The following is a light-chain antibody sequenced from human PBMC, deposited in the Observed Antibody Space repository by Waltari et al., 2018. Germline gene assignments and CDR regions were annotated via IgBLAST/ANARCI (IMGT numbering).Light chain of an antibody. J-gene: IGLJ3*02. Sequence: QSVLTQPPSVSGAPGQRVTISCTGSSSHLGAGSDVHWYQHLPGSAPKLLIYDNINRPSGVPGRFSGSKSGTSASLAITGLQAEDEADYYCQSYDTSLSALVFGGGTKLTVL. CDR3: QSYDTSLSALV. CDR2: DNI. CDR1: SSHLGAGSD. V-gene: IGLV1-40*01.